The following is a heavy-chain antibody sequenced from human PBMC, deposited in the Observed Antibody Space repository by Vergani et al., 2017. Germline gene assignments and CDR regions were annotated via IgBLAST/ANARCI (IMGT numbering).Heavy chain of an antibody. CDR1: GGSISSYY. V-gene: IGHV4-59*01. D-gene: IGHD2-15*01. J-gene: IGHJ4*02. Sequence: QVQLQESGPGLVKPSETLSLICTVSGGSISSYYWSWIRQPPGKGLEWIGYIYYSGSTNYNPSLTSRVTISVDTSKNQFSLKLSSVTAADTAVYYCARSRPYCTSGSCPAIWGQGTLVTVSS. CDR3: ARSRPYCTSGSCPAI. CDR2: IYYSGST.